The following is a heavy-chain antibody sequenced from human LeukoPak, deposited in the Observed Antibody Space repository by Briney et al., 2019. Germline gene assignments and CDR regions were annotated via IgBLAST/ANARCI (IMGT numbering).Heavy chain of an antibody. CDR2: ISMSNFYI. D-gene: IGHD4-23*01. J-gene: IGHJ3*02. Sequence: PGGSLRLSCVASGFSFSSYSMNWVRQAPGKGLEWVASISMSNFYIYYADSVKGRFTISRDNAKNSLYLQMNSLRAEDTAVYYCAKRGYGGKTTNDAFDIWGQGTMVTVSS. CDR3: AKRGYGGKTTNDAFDI. V-gene: IGHV3-21*04. CDR1: GFSFSSYS.